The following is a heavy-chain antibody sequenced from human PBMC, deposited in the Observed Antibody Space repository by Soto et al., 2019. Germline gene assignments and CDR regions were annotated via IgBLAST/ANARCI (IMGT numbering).Heavy chain of an antibody. CDR2: IYHSGST. CDR3: ARARDHFGGHLDC. CDR1: VTSMRSGGNY. Sequence: QVPLQVSGPGLVKPSQTLSLTCSVSVTSMRSGGNYWSWIRQHPVKGLEWIGQIYHSGSTYYNPSLKRRVTISVDSSRSQFSVMLYSVTAADTAVYYCARARDHFGGHLDCGGRGILVTVSS. J-gene: IGHJ4*02. V-gene: IGHV4-31*03. D-gene: IGHD4-17*01.